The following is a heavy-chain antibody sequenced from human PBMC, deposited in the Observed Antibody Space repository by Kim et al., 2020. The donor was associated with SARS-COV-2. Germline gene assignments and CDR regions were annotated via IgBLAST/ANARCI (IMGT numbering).Heavy chain of an antibody. V-gene: IGHV5-51*01. CDR3: AIGSSGWYNWFDP. D-gene: IGHD6-19*01. Sequence: YRPSFQGQVTISADKSISTAYLQWSSLKASDTAMYYCAIGSSGWYNWFDPWGQGTLVTVSS. J-gene: IGHJ5*02.